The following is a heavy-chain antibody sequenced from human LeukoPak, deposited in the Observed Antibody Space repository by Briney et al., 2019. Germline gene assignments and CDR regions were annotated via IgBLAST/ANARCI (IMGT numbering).Heavy chain of an antibody. J-gene: IGHJ4*02. Sequence: PGGSLRLSCSASGFTFNSYAMHWVRQAPGKGLEYVSATSSNGGTTYYADSVKGRFTISRDNSMNTVYLQMCSLRPEDTAVYYCANFRGYRGCWGQGTLVTVSS. CDR3: ANFRGYRGC. CDR2: TSSNGGTT. D-gene: IGHD5-12*01. CDR1: GFTFNSYA. V-gene: IGHV3-64D*09.